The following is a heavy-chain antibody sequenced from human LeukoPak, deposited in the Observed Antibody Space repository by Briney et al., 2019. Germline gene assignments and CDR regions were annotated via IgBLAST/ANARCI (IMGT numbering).Heavy chain of an antibody. CDR3: AKSHYYDGSGYYYDY. J-gene: IGHJ4*02. Sequence: PGGSLRLSCAASGFTFSSYWMSWVRQAPGKGLEWVANIKQDGSEEYYVDSLKGRFAISRDNAKNTLYLQMNDLRAEDTAVYYCAKSHYYDGSGYYYDYWGQGTLVTVSS. V-gene: IGHV3-7*02. CDR2: IKQDGSEE. CDR1: GFTFSSYW. D-gene: IGHD3-22*01.